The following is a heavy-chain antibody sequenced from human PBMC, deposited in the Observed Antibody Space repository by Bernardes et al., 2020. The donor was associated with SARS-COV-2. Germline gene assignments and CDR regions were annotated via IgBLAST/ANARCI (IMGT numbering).Heavy chain of an antibody. CDR1: GYTFTSYG. CDR2: ISAYNGNT. CDR3: ARDDILTGYNYYYYGMDV. J-gene: IGHJ6*02. Sequence: ASVKVSRKASGYTFTSYGIIWVRQAPGQGLEWMGWISAYNGNTNYAQKLQGRVTMTTDTSTSTAYMELRSLRSDDTAVYYCARDDILTGYNYYYYGMDVWGQGTTVTVSS. V-gene: IGHV1-18*01. D-gene: IGHD3-9*01.